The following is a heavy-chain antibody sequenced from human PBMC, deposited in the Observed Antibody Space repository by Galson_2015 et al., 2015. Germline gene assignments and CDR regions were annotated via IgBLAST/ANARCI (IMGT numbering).Heavy chain of an antibody. Sequence: SVKVSCKASGYTFTSYGISWVRQAPGQGLEWMGWISAYNGNTNYAQKLLGRVTMTTDTSTSTAYMELRSLRSDDTAVYYCARDHGYYDFWSGYKDYYYYMDVWGKGTTVTASS. J-gene: IGHJ6*03. CDR2: ISAYNGNT. V-gene: IGHV1-18*01. CDR1: GYTFTSYG. D-gene: IGHD3-3*01. CDR3: ARDHGYYDFWSGYKDYYYYMDV.